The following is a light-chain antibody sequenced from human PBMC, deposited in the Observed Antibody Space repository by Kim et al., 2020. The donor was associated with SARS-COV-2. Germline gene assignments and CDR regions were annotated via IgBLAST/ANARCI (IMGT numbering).Light chain of an antibody. Sequence: ETVMTQSPATLSVSPGGRATLSCRASQSVNNFLAWYQQKPGQAPRLLIYGASTRATGIPARFSGSGSGTEFTLTITSLQSEDFAVYYCQQYNSWPPITFGQGTRLEIK. J-gene: IGKJ5*01. V-gene: IGKV3-15*01. CDR3: QQYNSWPPIT. CDR1: QSVNNF. CDR2: GAS.